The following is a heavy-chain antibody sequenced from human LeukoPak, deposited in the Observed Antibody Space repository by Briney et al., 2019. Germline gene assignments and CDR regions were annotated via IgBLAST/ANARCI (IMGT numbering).Heavy chain of an antibody. V-gene: IGHV4-38-2*02. CDR3: ARDVRLNWNYYLDY. CDR2: IYHSGST. Sequence: SGTLSLTCAVSGYSLISGYYWGWIRQPPGKGLEWIGSIYHSGSTYYNPSLKSRVTISVDTSKNQFSLKLSPVTAADTAVYYCARDVRLNWNYYLDYWGQGTLVTVSS. J-gene: IGHJ4*02. D-gene: IGHD1-7*01. CDR1: GYSLISGYY.